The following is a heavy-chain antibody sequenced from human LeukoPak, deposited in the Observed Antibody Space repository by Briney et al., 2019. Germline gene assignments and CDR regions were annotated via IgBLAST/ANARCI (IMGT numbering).Heavy chain of an antibody. CDR1: GGSISSYY. J-gene: IGHJ6*02. CDR2: IYYSGST. Sequence: TSETLSLTCAVSGGSISSYYWSWIRQPPGKGLEWIGYIYYSGSTNYNPSLKSRVTISVDTSKNQFSLKLSSVTAADTAVYYCARVSVVVVPAATYYYYYGMDVWGQGTTVTVSS. CDR3: ARVSVVVVPAATYYYYYGMDV. V-gene: IGHV4-59*12. D-gene: IGHD2-2*01.